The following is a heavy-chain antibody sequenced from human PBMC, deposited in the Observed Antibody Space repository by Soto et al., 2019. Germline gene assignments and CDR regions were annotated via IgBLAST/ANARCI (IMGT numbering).Heavy chain of an antibody. Sequence: GGSLRLSCAASGFTFSSYGMHWVRQAPGKGLEWVAVISYDGSNKYYADSVKGRFTISRDNSKNTLYLQMNSLRAEDTAVYYCAKDIVDTAMPTYFDYWGQGTLVTVSS. CDR3: AKDIVDTAMPTYFDY. CDR1: GFTFSSYG. CDR2: ISYDGSNK. D-gene: IGHD5-18*01. V-gene: IGHV3-30*18. J-gene: IGHJ4*02.